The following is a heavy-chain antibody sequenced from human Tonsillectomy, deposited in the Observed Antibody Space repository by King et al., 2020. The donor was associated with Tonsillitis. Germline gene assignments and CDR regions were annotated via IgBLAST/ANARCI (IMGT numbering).Heavy chain of an antibody. CDR2: LNPKNGGT. D-gene: IGHD5-12*01. CDR1: GYPFTGYY. CDR3: VRDRGGYGEEYGMDV. Sequence: QLVQSGAEVKKPGASVKVSCKASGYPFTGYYVHWVRQAPGQGLEWMGCLNPKNGGTNYAQKFQGRVTMSRDTSISTAYMEVNSLTSDDTAVFYCVRDRGGYGEEYGMDVWGQGTTVTVSS. J-gene: IGHJ6*02. V-gene: IGHV1-2*02.